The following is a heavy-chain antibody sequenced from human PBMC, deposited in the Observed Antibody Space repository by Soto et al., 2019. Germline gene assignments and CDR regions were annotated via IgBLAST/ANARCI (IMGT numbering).Heavy chain of an antibody. J-gene: IGHJ4*02. CDR3: AKGRGNTRPPRL. CDR2: ISYDGSNK. D-gene: IGHD3-10*01. V-gene: IGHV3-30*18. Sequence: PGGSLRLSCAASGFTFSSYSMNWVRQAPGKGLEWVAVISYDGSNKYYADSVKGRFTISRDNSKNTFYLQMNSLRAEDTAEYYWAKGRGNTRPPRLGGQEPLVTVSS. CDR1: GFTFSSYS.